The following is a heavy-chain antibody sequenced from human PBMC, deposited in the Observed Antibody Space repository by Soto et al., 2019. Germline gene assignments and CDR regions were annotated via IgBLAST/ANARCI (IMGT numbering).Heavy chain of an antibody. D-gene: IGHD3-22*01. CDR1: GYSFTSHY. CDR2: IYPGGVNI. J-gene: IGHJ4*02. CDR3: ARGGYYDSTFPS. V-gene: IGHV1-46*01. Sequence: GASVKVSCKAIGYSFTSHYMHWVRQAPGQGLEWMGTIYPGGVNIGYAQKFKGRVTMTKDTSTSTAYMELSSLRSEDTAVYYCARGGYYDSTFPSWGQGTLVNVSS.